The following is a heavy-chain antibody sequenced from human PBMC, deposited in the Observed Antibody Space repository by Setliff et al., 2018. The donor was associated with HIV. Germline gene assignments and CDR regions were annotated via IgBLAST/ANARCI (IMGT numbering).Heavy chain of an antibody. CDR2: INPGSGAT. Sequence: VKVSCKASGYTFSGDYMHWVRQAPGQGFEWMGWINPGSGATNFAQKLQDRVTMTTDTSTSTAYMELRSLRSDDTAVYYCARDGSSTAVAGHVLYAWGQGTLVTVSS. J-gene: IGHJ5*02. CDR1: GYTFSGDY. V-gene: IGHV1-2*02. D-gene: IGHD6-19*01. CDR3: ARDGSSTAVAGHVLYA.